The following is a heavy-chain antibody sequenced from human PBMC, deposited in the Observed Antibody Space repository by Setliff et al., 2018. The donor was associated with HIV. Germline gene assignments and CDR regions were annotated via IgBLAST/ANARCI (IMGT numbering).Heavy chain of an antibody. J-gene: IGHJ4*02. CDR1: GGSINTYY. Sequence: SETLSLTCTVSGGSINTYYWSWIRQPAGKGLEWIGRFYTSGSTNYNPPLKSRVTVSIDTAKTQFSLNLTSVTAADTAVYYCARLRGYDYDYEGHYFDYWGQGSLVTVSS. V-gene: IGHV4-4*07. D-gene: IGHD3-22*01. CDR2: FYTSGST. CDR3: ARLRGYDYDYEGHYFDY.